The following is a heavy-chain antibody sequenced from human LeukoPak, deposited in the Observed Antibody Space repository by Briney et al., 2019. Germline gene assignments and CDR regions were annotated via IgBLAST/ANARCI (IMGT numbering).Heavy chain of an antibody. CDR3: ARSDSGSYFEFDY. CDR1: GGTFSSYA. CDR2: IIPIFGTA. Sequence: SVKVSCKASGGTFSSYAISWVRQAPGQGLEWMGRIIPIFGTANYAQKFQVRVTITTDESTSTAYMELSSLRPEDTAVYYCARSDSGSYFEFDYWGQGTLVTVSS. J-gene: IGHJ4*02. D-gene: IGHD1-26*01. V-gene: IGHV1-69*05.